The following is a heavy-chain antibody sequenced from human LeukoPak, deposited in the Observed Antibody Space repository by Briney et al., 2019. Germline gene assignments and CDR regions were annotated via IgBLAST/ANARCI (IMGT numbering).Heavy chain of an antibody. V-gene: IGHV3-21*01. CDR1: GFTFSRYS. CDR2: ISSSSSYI. J-gene: IGHJ3*02. CDR3: ARGSLGYSYGYGDAFDI. Sequence: GGSLRLSCSASGFTFSRYSMSWVRQAPGKGLEWVSSISSSSSYIYYADSVKGRFTISRDNAKNSLYLQMNSLRAEDTAVYYCARGSLGYSYGYGDAFDIWGQGTMVTVSS. D-gene: IGHD5-18*01.